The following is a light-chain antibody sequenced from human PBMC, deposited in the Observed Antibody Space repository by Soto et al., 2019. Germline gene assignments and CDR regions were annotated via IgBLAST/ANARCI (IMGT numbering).Light chain of an antibody. Sequence: DLQMTQSPSTLSASVGDRVTITCRASQSISSWVAWYQQKPGKAPKLLISAASTLESGVPSRFSGSGSGTEFTLTISSLQPDDFATYYCQQYNSYPRTFGQGTRLEIK. V-gene: IGKV1-5*03. CDR1: QSISSW. J-gene: IGKJ1*01. CDR3: QQYNSYPRT. CDR2: AAS.